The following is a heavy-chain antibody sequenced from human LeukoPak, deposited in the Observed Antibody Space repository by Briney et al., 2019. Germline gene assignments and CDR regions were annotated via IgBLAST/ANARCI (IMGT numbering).Heavy chain of an antibody. J-gene: IGHJ3*02. CDR3: ARDSSSYHANGDAFDI. CDR1: GGSISSSSSY. CDR2: IYYDEST. Sequence: SETLSLTCTVSGGSISSSSSYWGWVRQPPGKGLEWSGSIYYDESTYYNPSLKSRVTISVDTSKNQFSLKLSSVTAADTVVYYCARDSSSYHANGDAFDIWGQGTMVTVSS. V-gene: IGHV4-39*02. D-gene: IGHD3-22*01.